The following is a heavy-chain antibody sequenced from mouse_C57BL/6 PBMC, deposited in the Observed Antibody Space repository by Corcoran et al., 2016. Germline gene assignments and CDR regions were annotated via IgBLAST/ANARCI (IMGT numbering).Heavy chain of an antibody. J-gene: IGHJ2*01. CDR3: ARGTIDVYYFDY. CDR2: INPNNGGT. V-gene: IGHV1-26*01. D-gene: IGHD1-1*02. Sequence: EVQLQQSGPELVKPGASVKISCKASGYTFTDYYMNWVKQSHGKSLEWIGDINPNNGGTSYNQKFKGKATLTVDKSSSTAYMELRSLTSEDSAVYYCARGTIDVYYFDYWGQGTTLTVSS. CDR1: GYTFTDYY.